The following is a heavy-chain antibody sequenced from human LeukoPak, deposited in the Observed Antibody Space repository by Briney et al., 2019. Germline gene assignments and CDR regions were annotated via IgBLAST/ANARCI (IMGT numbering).Heavy chain of an antibody. J-gene: IGHJ6*03. D-gene: IGHD2-2*01. CDR2: FNWNGDTT. Sequence: RPGGSLRLSCAASGFGFDDYAMTWVRHVPGKGLEGVSGFNWNGDTTGYAGFVKGRFTVSRDNAENSLFLQMNSLRVEDTALYFCARGARRGTLAPAALIDTRYYFYYYMDVWGKGTTVTVSS. CDR1: GFGFDDYA. CDR3: ARGARRGTLAPAALIDTRYYFYYYMDV. V-gene: IGHV3-20*04.